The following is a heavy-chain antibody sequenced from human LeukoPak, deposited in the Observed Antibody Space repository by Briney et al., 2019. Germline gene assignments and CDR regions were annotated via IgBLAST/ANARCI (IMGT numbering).Heavy chain of an antibody. D-gene: IGHD1-26*01. CDR3: TVPPRLSGSYSFY. J-gene: IGHJ4*02. V-gene: IGHV3-15*01. CDR2: IKSKTDGGTT. CDR1: GFTFSNAW. Sequence: GGSLRLSCAASGFTFSNAWMSCVRQAPGKGLEWVGRIKSKTDGGTTNYAAPVKGRFTISRDDSKNTLYLQMNSLKTEDTAVYYCTVPPRLSGSYSFYWGQGTLVTVSS.